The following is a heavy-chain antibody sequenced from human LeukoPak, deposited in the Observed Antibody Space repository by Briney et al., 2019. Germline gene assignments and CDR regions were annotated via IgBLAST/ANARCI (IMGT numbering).Heavy chain of an antibody. CDR3: ARLSDYYGSGTNRLDP. Sequence: GESLKISCKGSGYSFTSNWIGWVRQMPGKGLEWMGIIYPGDSDTRYSPSFQGQVTISADKSISTAYLQWSSLKASDTAMYYCARLSDYYGSGTNRLDPWGQGTLVTVSS. J-gene: IGHJ5*02. D-gene: IGHD3-10*01. CDR1: GYSFTSNW. CDR2: IYPGDSDT. V-gene: IGHV5-51*01.